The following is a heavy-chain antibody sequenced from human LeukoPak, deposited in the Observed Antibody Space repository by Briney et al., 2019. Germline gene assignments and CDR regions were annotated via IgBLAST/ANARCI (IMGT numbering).Heavy chain of an antibody. Sequence: GGSLRLSCAASGFTFSTYWMHWVRQAPGKGLVLVSRIKIDGGTNYADPVKGRFTISRDNAKKTVSLQMNSLRPEDTGVYYCARAPSEIGGYYPEYFRHWGQGTLVTVSS. V-gene: IGHV3-74*01. CDR3: ARAPSEIGGYYPEYFRH. CDR2: IKIDGGT. D-gene: IGHD3-22*01. CDR1: GFTFSTYW. J-gene: IGHJ1*01.